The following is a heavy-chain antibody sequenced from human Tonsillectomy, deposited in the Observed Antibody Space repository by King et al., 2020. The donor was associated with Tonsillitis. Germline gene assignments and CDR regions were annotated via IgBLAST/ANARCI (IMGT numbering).Heavy chain of an antibody. CDR1: GGSVSSGSYY. CDR3: ARMDGGSYGWADY. J-gene: IGHJ4*02. V-gene: IGHV4-61*01. D-gene: IGHD1-26*01. Sequence: HVQLQESGPGLVKPSETLSLTCTVSGGSVSSGSYYWSWIRQPPGKGLEWIGYIYYSGSTNYNPSLKSRVTISVDTSKNQFSLKLSSVTAADTAVYYCARMDGGSYGWADYWGQGTLVTVSS. CDR2: IYYSGST.